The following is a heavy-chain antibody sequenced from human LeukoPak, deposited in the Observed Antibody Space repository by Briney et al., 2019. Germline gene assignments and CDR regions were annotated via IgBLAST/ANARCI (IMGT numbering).Heavy chain of an antibody. CDR2: IYYNGAT. CDR3: ARDRGRDGPFDY. CDR1: GGSISSYY. D-gene: IGHD5-24*01. V-gene: IGHV4-59*01. Sequence: SETLSLTCTVSGGSISSYYWSWIRQPPGKGLEWIAYIYYNGATNYNPSLKSRVTISVDTSKNQFSLKLSSVTAADTAVYYCARDRGRDGPFDYWGQGTLVTVSS. J-gene: IGHJ4*02.